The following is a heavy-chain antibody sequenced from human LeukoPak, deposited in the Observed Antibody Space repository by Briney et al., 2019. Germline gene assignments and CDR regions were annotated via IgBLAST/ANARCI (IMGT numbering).Heavy chain of an antibody. D-gene: IGHD2-21*02. J-gene: IGHJ4*02. CDR1: GYSISSGYF. Sequence: ASETLSLTCNVSGYSISSGYFWGWVRQPPGKGLEWIGSIYQRATVHYNPSLKSRVTISLDTSKNQFSLNLRSMKASDTAVYYCARAFRVGDCFVLHIYFDSWGLGTLVTVSS. CDR2: IYQRATV. V-gene: IGHV4-38-2*02. CDR3: ARAFRVGDCFVLHIYFDS.